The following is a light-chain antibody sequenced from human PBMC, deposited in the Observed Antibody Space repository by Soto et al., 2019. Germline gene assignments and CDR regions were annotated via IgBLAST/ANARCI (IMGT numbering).Light chain of an antibody. CDR2: ATS. J-gene: IGKJ4*01. CDR3: QQYGSSPT. V-gene: IGKV3-20*01. CDR1: QSISRSD. Sequence: EIVLTQSPGTVSLSPGESATLSCRASQSISRSDLAWYQHRPGQPPRLLIYATSSRATGIPDRFTGGGAGTGFTLTISSLEPEDSAVYYCQQYGSSPTFGGGTKVEIK.